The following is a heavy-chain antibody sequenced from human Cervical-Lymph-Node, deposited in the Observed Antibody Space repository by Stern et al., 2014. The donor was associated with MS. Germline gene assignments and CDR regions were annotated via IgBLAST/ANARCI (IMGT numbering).Heavy chain of an antibody. J-gene: IGHJ4*02. Sequence: QVQLMQYGAEVKKPGASVKISCRASGYTFTSFTMHWVRQAPGQTFEWIGWINAGNGNTKFSQNFQDRVTFTRDTSASTVYMELTSLVSEDTAVYYCARNKDGSDYWGQGTQVTVSP. D-gene: IGHD5-24*01. V-gene: IGHV1-3*01. CDR2: INAGNGNT. CDR3: ARNKDGSDY. CDR1: GYTFTSFT.